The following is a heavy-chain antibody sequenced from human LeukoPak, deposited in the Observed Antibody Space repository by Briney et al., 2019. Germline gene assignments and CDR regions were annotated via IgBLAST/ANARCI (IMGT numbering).Heavy chain of an antibody. V-gene: IGHV5-51*01. D-gene: IGHD2-21*02. J-gene: IGHJ5*02. CDR3: ARLPYCGADCYPNWFDP. CDR2: IYPGDSDT. Sequence: GESLKISCNGSGYSFTNHWIGWVRQMPGKGLESMGIIYPGDSDTRYSPSLQGQVTISADKSITTAYLQWTSLKASDTAMYYCARLPYCGADCYPNWFDPWGQGTLVTVSS. CDR1: GYSFTNHW.